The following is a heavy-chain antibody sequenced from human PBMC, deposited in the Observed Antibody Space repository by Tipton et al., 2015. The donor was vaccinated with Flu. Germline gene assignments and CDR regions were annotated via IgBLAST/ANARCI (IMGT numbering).Heavy chain of an antibody. J-gene: IGHJ4*02. D-gene: IGHD1-26*01. V-gene: IGHV4-39*07. CDR2: IYYTGNT. CDR3: ATVSSYYFFFDS. Sequence: TLSLTCTVSGGSISSSSYHWAWIRQPPGKGLEWIGSIYYTGNTYHTPSLESRVSISADTSRRQFSLKLTSVTAADTAGYYCATVSSYYFFFDSWGQGTLVTVSS. CDR1: GGSISSSSYH.